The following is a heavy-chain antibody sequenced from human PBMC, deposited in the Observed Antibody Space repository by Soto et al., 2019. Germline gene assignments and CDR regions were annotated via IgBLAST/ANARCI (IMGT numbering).Heavy chain of an antibody. CDR3: ARGQRFSDWFDP. J-gene: IGHJ5*02. D-gene: IGHD3-3*01. V-gene: IGHV4-4*07. Sequence: PPETLSLTCTVSGGSMSSYYWTWIRQPAGKGLEWIGRVYSSGGTHYNPSLKSRVTISLDTSKNQFSLRLLSVTDADTAVYYCARGQRFSDWFDPWGQGTLVTVSS. CDR2: VYSSGGT. CDR1: GGSMSSYY.